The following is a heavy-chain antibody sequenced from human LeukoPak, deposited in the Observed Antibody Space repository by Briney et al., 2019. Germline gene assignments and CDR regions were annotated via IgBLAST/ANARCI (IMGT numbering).Heavy chain of an antibody. J-gene: IGHJ4*02. D-gene: IGHD1-26*01. CDR1: EFTFGDYA. Sequence: PGGSLRLSCTGSEFTFGDYAMSWFRQAPGKGLEWVAFIRYDGSNKYYADSVKGRFTISRDNSKNTLYLQMNSLRAEDTAVYYCAKDQYSGGTYYFDYWGQGTLVTVSS. CDR3: AKDQYSGGTYYFDY. CDR2: IRYDGSNK. V-gene: IGHV3-30*02.